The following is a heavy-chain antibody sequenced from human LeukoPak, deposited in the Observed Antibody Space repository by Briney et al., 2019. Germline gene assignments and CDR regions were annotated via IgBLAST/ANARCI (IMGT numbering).Heavy chain of an antibody. CDR1: GFTFSNYF. CDR3: VRDKLPGTRYSGSYFFDY. Sequence: GGSLRLSCTASGFTFSNYFMHWVRQAPGRGLEWVAVISFDRNRQYYADSVKGRFTIARDTSRSTVFLQMNSLRVDDTALYYCVRDKLPGTRYSGSYFFDYWGQGTLVTVSS. V-gene: IGHV3-30-3*01. CDR2: ISFDRNRQ. J-gene: IGHJ4*02. D-gene: IGHD1-26*01.